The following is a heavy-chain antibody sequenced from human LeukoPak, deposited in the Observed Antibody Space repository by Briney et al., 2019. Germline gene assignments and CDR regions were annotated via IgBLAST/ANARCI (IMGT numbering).Heavy chain of an antibody. Sequence: GSSVKVSCKASGGTFSSYSIIWVRQAPGQGLGWMGGIMPLFNTANYAQQFQGRVTITTDESTSTAYMELSSLRFEDTAMYYCARVDRYHYYLDVWGKGTTVTVSS. CDR3: ARVDRYHYYLDV. V-gene: IGHV1-69*05. J-gene: IGHJ6*03. CDR1: GGTFSSYS. CDR2: IMPLFNTA.